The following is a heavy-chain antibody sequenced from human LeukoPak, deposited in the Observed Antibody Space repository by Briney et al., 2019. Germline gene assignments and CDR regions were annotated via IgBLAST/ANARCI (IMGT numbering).Heavy chain of an antibody. Sequence: GGSLRLSCAASGFSFSSYGMHWLRQAPGKGLEWMAFIRNDGSNTYYADSVKGRFTISRDNSKNTLYLQMNSLRAEDTAVYYCAKSRSGSPHSFDYWGQGTLVTVSS. CDR2: IRNDGSNT. V-gene: IGHV3-30*02. D-gene: IGHD1-26*01. CDR3: AKSRSGSPHSFDY. J-gene: IGHJ4*02. CDR1: GFSFSSYG.